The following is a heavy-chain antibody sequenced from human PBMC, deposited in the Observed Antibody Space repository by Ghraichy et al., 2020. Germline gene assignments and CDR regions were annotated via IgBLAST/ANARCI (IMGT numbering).Heavy chain of an antibody. Sequence: GESLNISCKGSGYSFTSYWISWVRQMPGKGLEWMGRIDPSDSYTNYSPSFQGHVTISADKSISTAYLQWSSLKASDTAMYYCARRSAGYCTNGVCYIYLDYWGQGTLVTVSS. V-gene: IGHV5-10-1*01. CDR2: IDPSDSYT. J-gene: IGHJ4*02. D-gene: IGHD2-8*01. CDR1: GYSFTSYW. CDR3: ARRSAGYCTNGVCYIYLDY.